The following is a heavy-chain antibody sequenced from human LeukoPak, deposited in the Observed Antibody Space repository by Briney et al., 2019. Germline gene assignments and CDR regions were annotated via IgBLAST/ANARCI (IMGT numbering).Heavy chain of an antibody. D-gene: IGHD3/OR15-3a*01. CDR1: GFTFSTYT. V-gene: IGHV3-21*01. Sequence: GGPLTLSCSACGFTFSTYTLNWVRQVPGKELEWVSSMSSTSSYIYYADSVKGRFTISRDNAKNSLSLQMNSLRVEDTAVYYCAAGLVTPYWGQGTLVTVSS. CDR3: AAGLVTPY. J-gene: IGHJ4*02. CDR2: MSSTSSYI.